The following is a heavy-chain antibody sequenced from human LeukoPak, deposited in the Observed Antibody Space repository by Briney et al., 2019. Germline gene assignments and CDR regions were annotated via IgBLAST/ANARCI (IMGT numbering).Heavy chain of an antibody. V-gene: IGHV4-61*02. CDR2: ISTSGST. J-gene: IGHJ4*02. Sequence: SETLSLTCTVSGGSISSGSYDWSWLRQPAGKGLEWIGRISTSGSTNYNPSLKSRVTISVDTSKNQFPLNLSSVTAADTAVYYCARFLWNGYFDYWGQGTLVTVSS. CDR1: GGSISSGSYD. CDR3: ARFLWNGYFDY. D-gene: IGHD1-1*01.